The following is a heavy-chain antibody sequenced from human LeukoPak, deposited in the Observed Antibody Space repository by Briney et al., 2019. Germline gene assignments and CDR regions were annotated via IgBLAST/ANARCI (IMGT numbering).Heavy chain of an antibody. V-gene: IGHV1-2*02. J-gene: IGHJ2*01. CDR2: ISPNNGDA. Sequence: ASVKVSCKTSGNIFTGYYIHWVRQAPGRGLEWMGWISPNNGDANFAQKFQGRVTFTRDSSISTVYMDLSRLRSDDTAVYYCARAGAAAVPDWYFDLWGRGTLVTVSS. CDR1: GNIFTGYY. CDR3: ARAGAAAVPDWYFDL. D-gene: IGHD6-13*01.